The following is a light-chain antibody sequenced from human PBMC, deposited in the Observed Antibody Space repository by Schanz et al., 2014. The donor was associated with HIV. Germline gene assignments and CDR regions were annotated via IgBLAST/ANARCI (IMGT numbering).Light chain of an antibody. Sequence: IVMTQSPATLSLSPGERATLSCRASQSVSSNLAWYQQKSGQAPRLLIYGASTRATGIPARFSGSGSGTEFTLTISSLQSEDFAVYSCQQYNDWPPITFGQGTRLEIK. V-gene: IGKV3-15*01. CDR2: GAS. J-gene: IGKJ5*01. CDR1: QSVSSN. CDR3: QQYNDWPPIT.